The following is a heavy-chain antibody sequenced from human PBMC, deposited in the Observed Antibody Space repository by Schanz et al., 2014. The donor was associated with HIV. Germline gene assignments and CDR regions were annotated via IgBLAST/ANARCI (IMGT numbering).Heavy chain of an antibody. CDR1: GDTFSTDA. CDR3: DRVVYDTQTGSYNGGGCYFDN. Sequence: QVQLVQSGAEVKKPGSSVEVSCKASGDTFSTDAFSWVRQVPGQGLEWMGGIIPKHGTSTSAQRFKGRVAIARDRSTSTIYLELSSLRSEDTAVYDYDRVVYDTQTGSYNGGGCYFDNWGLGTLVTVSS. J-gene: IGHJ4*02. CDR2: IIPKHGTS. V-gene: IGHV1-69*06. D-gene: IGHD3-9*01.